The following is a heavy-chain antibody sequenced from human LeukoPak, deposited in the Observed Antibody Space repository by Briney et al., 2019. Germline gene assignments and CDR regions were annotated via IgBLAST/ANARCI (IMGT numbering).Heavy chain of an antibody. J-gene: IGHJ6*03. CDR3: AKGIYSAYAGFMDV. CDR2: ISWNSGSI. D-gene: IGHD5-12*01. Sequence: GGSLRLSCAASGFTFDDYAMHWVRQAPGKGLEWVSGISWNSGSIGYADSVKGRFTISRDNAKNSLYLQMNSLRPEDMALYYCAKGIYSAYAGFMDVWGKGTTDTVSS. CDR1: GFTFDDYA. V-gene: IGHV3-9*03.